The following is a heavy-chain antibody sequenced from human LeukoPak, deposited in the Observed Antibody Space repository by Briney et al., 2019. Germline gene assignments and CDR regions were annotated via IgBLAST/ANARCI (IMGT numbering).Heavy chain of an antibody. CDR3: AKSGYTPVALFDY. CDR2: ISYDGSNK. CDR1: GFTFSSYA. D-gene: IGHD6-19*01. J-gene: IGHJ4*02. Sequence: GGSLRLSCAASGFTFSSYAMHWVRQAPGKGLEWVAVISYDGSNKYYADSVKGRFTISRDNSKNTLYLQMNSLRAEDTAVYYCAKSGYTPVALFDYWGQGTLVTVSS. V-gene: IGHV3-30-3*02.